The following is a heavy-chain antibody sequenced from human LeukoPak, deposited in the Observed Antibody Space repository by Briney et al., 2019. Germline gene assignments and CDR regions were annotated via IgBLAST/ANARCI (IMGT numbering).Heavy chain of an antibody. V-gene: IGHV1-69*01. CDR1: GGTFSSYA. CDR2: IIPIFGTA. Sequence: SVKVSCKASGGTFSSYAISWVRQAPGQGLEWMGGIIPIFGTANYAQKFQGRVTITADESTSTAYMELSSLRSEDTAVYYCARGAPHTYYDYVWGSYRYYDYWGQGTLVTVSS. J-gene: IGHJ4*02. D-gene: IGHD3-16*02. CDR3: ARGAPHTYYDYVWGSYRYYDY.